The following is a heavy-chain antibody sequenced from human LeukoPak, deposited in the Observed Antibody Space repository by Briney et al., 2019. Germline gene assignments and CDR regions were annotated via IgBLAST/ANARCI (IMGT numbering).Heavy chain of an antibody. V-gene: IGHV1-69*04. Sequence: SVKVSCKASGGTFSSYAISWVRQAPGQGLEWMGRIIPILGIANYAQKFQGRVTITADKSTSTAYMYLSSLRSEDTAVYYCARGLTGEDYFDYWGQGTLVTVSS. J-gene: IGHJ4*02. D-gene: IGHD7-27*01. CDR3: ARGLTGEDYFDY. CDR2: IIPILGIA. CDR1: GGTFSSYA.